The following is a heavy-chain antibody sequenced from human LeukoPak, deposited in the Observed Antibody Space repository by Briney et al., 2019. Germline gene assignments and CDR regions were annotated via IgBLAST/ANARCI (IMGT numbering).Heavy chain of an antibody. J-gene: IGHJ4*02. V-gene: IGHV4-38-2*01. Sequence: PSETLSLTCAVSGYSISSGYYWGWIRQPPGNGLEWIGSIYHSGSTYYNPSLKSRVTISVDTSKNQFSLKLSSVAAADTAVYYCARHDDFWSGWSFDYWGQGTLVTVSS. CDR3: ARHDDFWSGWSFDY. D-gene: IGHD3-3*01. CDR1: GYSISSGYY. CDR2: IYHSGST.